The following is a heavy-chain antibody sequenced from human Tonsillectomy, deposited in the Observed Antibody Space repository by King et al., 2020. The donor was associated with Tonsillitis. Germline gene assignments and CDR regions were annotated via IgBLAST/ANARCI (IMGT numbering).Heavy chain of an antibody. V-gene: IGHV3-23*03. CDR3: AKDSIRYCSGGSCYAMDV. D-gene: IGHD2-15*01. CDR1: GFTFSSHA. Sequence: VQLVESGGGLVQPVESLRLSCAASGFTFSSHAMSWVRQAPGKGLEWVSIIYSGGSSTYYADSVKGRFTISRENSKNTLYLQMNNLRAEDTAVYYCAKDSIRYCSGGSCYAMDVWGQGTTVTVSS. CDR2: IYSGGSST. J-gene: IGHJ6*02.